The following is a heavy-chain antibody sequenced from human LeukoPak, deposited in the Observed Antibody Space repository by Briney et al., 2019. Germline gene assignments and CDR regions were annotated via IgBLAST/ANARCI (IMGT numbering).Heavy chain of an antibody. V-gene: IGHV4-59*11. Sequence: SETLSLTCTVSGGSLSSHDWGWIRQPPGQGLEWIGYIYDSGSTTYNPSLKSRVTILVDTSKDQVSLKLSSVTAADTAVYYCARGRRGRYYDISRYNYFDYWGQGTLVSVSS. CDR2: IYDSGST. CDR3: ARGRRGRYYDISRYNYFDY. CDR1: GGSLSSHD. D-gene: IGHD3-22*01. J-gene: IGHJ4*02.